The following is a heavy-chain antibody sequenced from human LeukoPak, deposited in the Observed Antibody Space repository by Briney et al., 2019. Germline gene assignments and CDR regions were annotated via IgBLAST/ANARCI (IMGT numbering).Heavy chain of an antibody. CDR3: ARDRRYFDWLIYYYGMDV. CDR2: IWYDGSNK. J-gene: IGHJ6*02. V-gene: IGHV3-33*01. D-gene: IGHD3-9*01. Sequence: PGGSLRLSCAASGFTFSSYGMHWVRQAPGKGLEWVAVIWYDGSNKYYADSAKGRFTISRDNSKNTLYLQMNSLRAEDTAVYYCARDRRYFDWLIYYYGMDVWGQGTTVTVSS. CDR1: GFTFSSYG.